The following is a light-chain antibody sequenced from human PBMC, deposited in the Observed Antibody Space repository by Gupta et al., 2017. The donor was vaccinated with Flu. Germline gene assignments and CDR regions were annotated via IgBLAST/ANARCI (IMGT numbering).Light chain of an antibody. V-gene: IGLV2-14*01. CDR3: SSYMSSSTSWV. CDR2: EVS. Sequence: QSALTQPASVSGSPGQSITISCTGTSSDVGGYNYVSWYQQHPGKAPKLMIYEVSNRPSGVSNRFSGSKSGNTASLTISGLQAEDEADYYCSSYMSSSTSWVFGGGTKLTVL. J-gene: IGLJ3*02. CDR1: SSDVGGYNY.